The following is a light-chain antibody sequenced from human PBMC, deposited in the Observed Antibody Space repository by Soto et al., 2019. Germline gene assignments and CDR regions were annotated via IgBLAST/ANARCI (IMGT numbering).Light chain of an antibody. CDR1: SSNIGAGYD. CDR3: QSYDSSMTAVA. V-gene: IGLV1-40*01. Sequence: QSALTQPPSVSGAPGQRVTISCTGSSSNIGAGYDVHWYRQLPGTAPKLLIYDNANRPSGVPDRFSGSKSDTSASLAITGLQAEDEADYYCQSYDSSMTAVAFGGGTKVTVL. J-gene: IGLJ2*01. CDR2: DNA.